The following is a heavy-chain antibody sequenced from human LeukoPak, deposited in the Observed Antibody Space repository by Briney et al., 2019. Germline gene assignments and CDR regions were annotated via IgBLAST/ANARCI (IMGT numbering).Heavy chain of an antibody. J-gene: IGHJ4*02. CDR1: GGTFNNSA. D-gene: IGHD4-17*01. CDR3: AREAQDYGDSLGDY. V-gene: IGHV1-69*05. Sequence: ASVNVSCKASGGTFNNSAITWVRQAPGQGLEWMGGIIPMFGTANYAQKFHGTVTITTDESTSTVYMELSSLRSEDTAVYYCAREAQDYGDSLGDYRGQGTLVTVSS. CDR2: IIPMFGTA.